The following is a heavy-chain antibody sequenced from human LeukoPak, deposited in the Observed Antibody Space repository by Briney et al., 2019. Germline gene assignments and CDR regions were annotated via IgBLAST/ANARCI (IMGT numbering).Heavy chain of an antibody. V-gene: IGHV3-11*04. D-gene: IGHD5-18*01. J-gene: IGHJ4*02. CDR3: ARDQPIGYSSGYPFDY. Sequence: PGGSLILSCAASGFTFSDYYMSWTRQAPGKGLEWVSYISSSGSTIYYADSVKGRFPISRDNAKNSLYLQMNYLRAEDTAVYYCARDQPIGYSSGYPFDYWGQGTPVTVSS. CDR2: ISSSGSTI. CDR1: GFTFSDYY.